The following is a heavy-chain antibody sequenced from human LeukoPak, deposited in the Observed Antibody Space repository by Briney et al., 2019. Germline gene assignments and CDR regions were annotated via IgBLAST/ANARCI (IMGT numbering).Heavy chain of an antibody. CDR3: ARAGYSMDTEYFQH. CDR1: GFTFSSYS. V-gene: IGHV3-48*04. J-gene: IGHJ1*01. D-gene: IGHD5-18*01. Sequence: GGSLRLSCAASGFTFSSYSMNWVRQAPGKGLEWVSYISNSGTAIYYADSVKGRFTISRDNAKSSLYLQMNSLRAEDTAVYYCARAGYSMDTEYFQHWGQGTLVTVSS. CDR2: ISNSGTAI.